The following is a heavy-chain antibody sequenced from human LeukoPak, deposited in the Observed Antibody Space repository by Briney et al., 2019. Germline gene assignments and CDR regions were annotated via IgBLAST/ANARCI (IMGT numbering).Heavy chain of an antibody. CDR3: AREFSSVTSSEYYFDS. CDR2: ISGSGGTT. J-gene: IGHJ4*02. V-gene: IGHV3-23*01. Sequence: GGSLRLSCAASGFTFNNYAMSWVRQAPGKGLEWVSAISGSGGTTYYADSVKGRFTFSRDNSKNTLYLQMNSLRAEVTAVYYCAREFSSVTSSEYYFDSWGQGTLVTVSS. CDR1: GFTFNNYA. D-gene: IGHD1-14*01.